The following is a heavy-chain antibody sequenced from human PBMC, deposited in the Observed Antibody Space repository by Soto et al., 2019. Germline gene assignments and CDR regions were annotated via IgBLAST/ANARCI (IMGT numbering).Heavy chain of an antibody. J-gene: IGHJ6*02. V-gene: IGHV1-2*04. CDR3: ARWGKYSSSWDYYYGMDV. CDR2: INPNSGGT. D-gene: IGHD6-13*01. Sequence: VKVSCKASGYTFTGYYMHWVRQAPGQGLEWMGWINPNSGGTNYAQKFQGWVTMTRDTSISTAYMELSRLRSDDTAVYYCARWGKYSSSWDYYYGMDVWGQGTTVTVSS. CDR1: GYTFTGYY.